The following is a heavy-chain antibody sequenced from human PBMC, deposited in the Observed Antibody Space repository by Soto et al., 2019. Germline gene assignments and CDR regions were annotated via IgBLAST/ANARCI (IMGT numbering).Heavy chain of an antibody. Sequence: QVQLVQSGAEVKKPGASVKVSCKASGYTFTSYGISWVRQAPGQGLEWMGWISAYNGNTNYAQKLQGRVTMTTDTSKSTGYMELRSLRSDDTAVYYCAGTCPMAARRCGMDVWGQGTTVTVSS. CDR3: AGTCPMAARRCGMDV. CDR2: ISAYNGNT. D-gene: IGHD6-6*01. V-gene: IGHV1-18*01. J-gene: IGHJ6*02. CDR1: GYTFTSYG.